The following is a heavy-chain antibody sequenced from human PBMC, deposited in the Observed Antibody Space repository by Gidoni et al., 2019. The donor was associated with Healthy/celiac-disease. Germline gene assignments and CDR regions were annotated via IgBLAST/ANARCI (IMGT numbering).Heavy chain of an antibody. Sequence: QVQLVQSGAEVKKPGASVRVSCKDSGGTFSRSAFSWVPQAPGQGLEWLGGIIPIFVTANSAQQFQGRVTSTADESTSTAYMELSSLRSEDTAVYYCARDLDMTTVTTGSRGGGMDVWGQGTTVTVSS. J-gene: IGHJ6*02. D-gene: IGHD4-17*01. CDR3: ARDLDMTTVTTGSRGGGMDV. CDR2: IIPIFVTA. V-gene: IGHV1-69*01. CDR1: GGTFSRSA.